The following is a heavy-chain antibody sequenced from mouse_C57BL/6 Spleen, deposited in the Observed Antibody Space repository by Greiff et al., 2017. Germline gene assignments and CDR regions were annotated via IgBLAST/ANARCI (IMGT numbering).Heavy chain of an antibody. V-gene: IGHV1-42*01. Sequence: EVKLQQSGPELVKPGASVKISCKASGYSFTGYYMNWVKQSPEKSLGWIGEINPSTGGTTYNQKFKAKATLTVDKSSSTAYMQLKSLTSEDSAVYYCARDEGLRYYFDYWGQGTTLTVSS. CDR3: ARDEGLRYYFDY. CDR2: INPSTGGT. J-gene: IGHJ2*01. CDR1: GYSFTGYY. D-gene: IGHD2-4*01.